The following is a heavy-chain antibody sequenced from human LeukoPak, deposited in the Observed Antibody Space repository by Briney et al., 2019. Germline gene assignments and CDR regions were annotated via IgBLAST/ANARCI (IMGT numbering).Heavy chain of an antibody. CDR1: GGSFSGYY. J-gene: IGHJ6*03. V-gene: IGHV4-34*01. Sequence: PSETLSLTCAVYGGSFSGYYWSWIRQPPGRGLGWIGEINHSGSTNYSPSLKSRVTISVDTPKNQFSLKLSSVTAADTAVYYCARVRVYYYYMDVWGKGTTVTVSS. CDR3: ARVRVYYYYMDV. D-gene: IGHD3-10*01. CDR2: INHSGST.